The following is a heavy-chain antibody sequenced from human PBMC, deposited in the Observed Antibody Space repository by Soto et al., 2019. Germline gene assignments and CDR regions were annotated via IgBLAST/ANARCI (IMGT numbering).Heavy chain of an antibody. CDR1: GFTFSSYA. Sequence: GGSLRLSCAASGFTFSSYAMSWVRQAPGKGLEWVSAISGSGGSTYYADSVKGRFTISRDNSKNTLYLQMNSLRAEDTAVYYCALAYYYDSSGYNFDYWGQGTLVTVSS. CDR3: ALAYYYDSSGYNFDY. J-gene: IGHJ4*02. CDR2: ISGSGGST. D-gene: IGHD3-22*01. V-gene: IGHV3-23*01.